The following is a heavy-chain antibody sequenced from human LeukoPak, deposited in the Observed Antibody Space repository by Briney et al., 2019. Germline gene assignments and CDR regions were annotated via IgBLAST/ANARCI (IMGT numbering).Heavy chain of an antibody. CDR2: IYYSGST. V-gene: IGHV4-59*01. CDR1: GGSISSYY. CDR3: ARSPRGVPGSDDDGMDV. J-gene: IGHJ6*02. Sequence: KASETLSLTCTVSGGSISSYYWSWIRQPPGKGLEWIGYIYYSGSTNYNPSLKSRVAISVDTSKNQFSLKLSSVTAADTAVYYCARSPRGVPGSDDDGMDVWGQGTTVTVSS. D-gene: IGHD3-10*01.